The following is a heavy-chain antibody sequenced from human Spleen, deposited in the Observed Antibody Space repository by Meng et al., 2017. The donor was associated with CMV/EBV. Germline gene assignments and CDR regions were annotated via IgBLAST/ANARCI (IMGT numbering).Heavy chain of an antibody. CDR3: ARTRLRYYYYAMDV. Sequence: GSLRLSCTVSGGSISSYYWSWIRQPAGKGLEWIGRIYTSGSTNYNPSLKSRVTMSVDTSKNQFSLRLSSVTAADTAMYFCARTRLRYYYYAMDVWGQGTTVTVSS. CDR2: IYTSGST. CDR1: GGSISSYY. D-gene: IGHD4-17*01. V-gene: IGHV4-4*07. J-gene: IGHJ6*02.